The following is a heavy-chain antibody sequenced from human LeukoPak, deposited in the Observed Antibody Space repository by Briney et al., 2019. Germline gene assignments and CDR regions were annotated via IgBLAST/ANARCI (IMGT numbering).Heavy chain of an antibody. J-gene: IGHJ3*02. Sequence: GSLTLFCAASGFTVSSNEMSWLRQARGKGVEGVSSISGGSTYYPDSVKGRFTISRDNSKNTLYLQMNSLRAEDTALYYCARNRGVVGTANKGGHWALLFPDPFDIWGQGTMVTVSS. V-gene: IGHV3-38*03. CDR1: GFTVSSNE. CDR2: ISGGST. CDR3: ARNRGVVGTANKGGHWALLFPDPFDI. D-gene: IGHD1-26*01.